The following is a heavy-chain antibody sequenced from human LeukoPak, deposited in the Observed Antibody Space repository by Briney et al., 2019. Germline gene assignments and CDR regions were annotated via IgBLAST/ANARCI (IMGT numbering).Heavy chain of an antibody. Sequence: GGSLRLSCAASGFTFSSYWMSWVRQAPGKGLEWVANIKQDGSEKYYVDSVKGRFTISRDHAKNSLYMQMNSLRAEDTAVYYCARDVEYYYDSSGYYPAFDYWGQGTLVTVSS. CDR3: ARDVEYYYDSSGYYPAFDY. D-gene: IGHD3-22*01. CDR1: GFTFSSYW. V-gene: IGHV3-7*01. CDR2: IKQDGSEK. J-gene: IGHJ4*02.